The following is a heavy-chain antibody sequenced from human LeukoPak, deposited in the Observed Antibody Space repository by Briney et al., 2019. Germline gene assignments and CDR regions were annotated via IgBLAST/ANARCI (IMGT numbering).Heavy chain of an antibody. V-gene: IGHV3-23*01. D-gene: IGHD1-26*01. CDR3: AKDPFEWELLGWFDP. Sequence: PGGSLRLSCAASGFTLSSYAMSWVGQAPGKGLEWVSAISGSGGSKYYADSVKGRFTISRDNSKNTLYLQMNSLRAEDTAVYYCAKDPFEWELLGWFDPWGQGTLVTVSS. CDR2: ISGSGGSK. CDR1: GFTLSSYA. J-gene: IGHJ5*02.